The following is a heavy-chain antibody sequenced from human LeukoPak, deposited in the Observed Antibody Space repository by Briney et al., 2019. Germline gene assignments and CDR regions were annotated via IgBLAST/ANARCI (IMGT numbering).Heavy chain of an antibody. J-gene: IGHJ4*02. D-gene: IGHD6-19*01. Sequence: SVKVSCTASGFAFTSSAMQWVRQARGQRLGGIGWIVVGSGNTNYAQKFQERVTITRDMSTSTAYMELSSLRSEDTAVYYCAAEGQWGSFDYWGQGTLVTVSS. CDR2: IVVGSGNT. V-gene: IGHV1-58*02. CDR3: AAEGQWGSFDY. CDR1: GFAFTSSA.